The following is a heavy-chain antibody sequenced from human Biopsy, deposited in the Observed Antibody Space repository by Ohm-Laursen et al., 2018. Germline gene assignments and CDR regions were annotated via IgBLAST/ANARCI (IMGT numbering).Heavy chain of an antibody. CDR1: GGSFTGYY. CDR3: AREPRIAAVAYFDP. J-gene: IGHJ5*02. Sequence: SETLSLTCAVYGGSFTGYYWSWIRQPPGKGLEWIGEINHSGSTNYNPSLKSRVTISLDTSKNQFSLILSSMTAADTAVYYCAREPRIAAVAYFDPWGQGTLVTVSS. CDR2: INHSGST. V-gene: IGHV4-34*01. D-gene: IGHD6-13*01.